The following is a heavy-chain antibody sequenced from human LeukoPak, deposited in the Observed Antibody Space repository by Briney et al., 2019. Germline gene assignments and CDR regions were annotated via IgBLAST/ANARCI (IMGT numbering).Heavy chain of an antibody. CDR2: IYHSGTS. D-gene: IGHD3-3*01. V-gene: IGHV4-30-2*01. CDR3: ARGITIFGVAGGPYYYYMDV. J-gene: IGHJ6*03. Sequence: PSQTLPLTCTVSGGSISSGDDYWSWIRQPPGKGLEWIGYIYHSGTSYYNPSLKSRVTISVDRSKNQFSLKLSSVTAADTAVYYCARGITIFGVAGGPYYYYMDVWGKGTTVTVSS. CDR1: GGSISSGDDY.